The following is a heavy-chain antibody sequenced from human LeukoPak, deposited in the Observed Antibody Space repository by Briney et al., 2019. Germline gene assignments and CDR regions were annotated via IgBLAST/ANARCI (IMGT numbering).Heavy chain of an antibody. V-gene: IGHV4-39*01. Sequence: SETLSLTCTVSGGFISSSSYYWGWIRQPLGKGLEWIGSIYYSGSTYYNPSLKSRVTISVDTSKNQFSLKLSSVTAADTAVYYCARPKLELTNENWFDPWGQGTLVTVSS. J-gene: IGHJ5*02. CDR2: IYYSGST. D-gene: IGHD1-7*01. CDR1: GGFISSSSYY. CDR3: ARPKLELTNENWFDP.